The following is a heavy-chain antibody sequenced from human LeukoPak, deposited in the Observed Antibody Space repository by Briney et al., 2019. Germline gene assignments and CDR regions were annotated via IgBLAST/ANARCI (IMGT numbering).Heavy chain of an antibody. CDR1: GGSIRNYY. J-gene: IGHJ4*02. CDR3: ARFAYCGGHCWYYFDY. V-gene: IGHV4-59*01. D-gene: IGHD2-21*02. CDR2: IYSSGST. Sequence: SETLSLTCTVSGGSIRNYYWSWIRQPTGKGLEWIGYIYSSGSTNYNPSLKSRVTISVDTSKNQFSLKLNSVTAADTAVYYCARFAYCGGHCWYYFDYWGQGSLVTVSS.